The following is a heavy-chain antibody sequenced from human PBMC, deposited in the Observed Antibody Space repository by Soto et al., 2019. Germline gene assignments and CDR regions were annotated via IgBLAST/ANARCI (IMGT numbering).Heavy chain of an antibody. CDR2: IIGNGDTA. CDR1: GFTFTNFG. D-gene: IGHD4-17*01. CDR3: AKDYDYGDSLPFDY. Sequence: VQLLETGGGLVQPGGSLRLSCAASGFTFTNFGMSWVRQAPGKGLEWLSAIIGNGDTAYYAASVKGRFTISRDNSKDTLYLQLNDLEAEDTAIYYCAKDYDYGDSLPFDYWGLGTLVAVSS. V-gene: IGHV3-23*01. J-gene: IGHJ4*02.